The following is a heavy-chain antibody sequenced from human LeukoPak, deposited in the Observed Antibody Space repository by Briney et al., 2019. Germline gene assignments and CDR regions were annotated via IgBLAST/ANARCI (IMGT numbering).Heavy chain of an antibody. Sequence: GASVKVSCKASGYTFTGYYMHWVRQAPGQGLEWMGWINPNSSGTNYAQKFQGRVTMTRDTSISTAYMELSRLRSDDTAVYYCARDLTIFGVSSFDYWGQGTLVTVSS. CDR3: ARDLTIFGVSSFDY. CDR1: GYTFTGYY. V-gene: IGHV1-2*02. D-gene: IGHD3-3*02. J-gene: IGHJ4*02. CDR2: INPNSSGT.